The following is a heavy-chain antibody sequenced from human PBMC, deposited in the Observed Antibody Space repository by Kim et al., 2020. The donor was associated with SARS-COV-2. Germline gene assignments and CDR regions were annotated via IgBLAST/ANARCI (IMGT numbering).Heavy chain of an antibody. V-gene: IGHV1-69*13. J-gene: IGHJ6*02. Sequence: SVKVSCKASGGTFSSYAISWVRQAPGQGLEWMGGIIPIFGTANYAQKFQGRVTITADESTSTAYMELSSLRSEDTAVYYCASASYYGSGPTFTGMDVWGQGTTVTVSS. CDR1: GGTFSSYA. D-gene: IGHD3-10*01. CDR2: IIPIFGTA. CDR3: ASASYYGSGPTFTGMDV.